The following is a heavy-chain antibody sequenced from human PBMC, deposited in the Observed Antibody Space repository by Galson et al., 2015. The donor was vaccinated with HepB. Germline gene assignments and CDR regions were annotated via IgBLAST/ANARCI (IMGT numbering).Heavy chain of an antibody. CDR2: ISSSSSYT. CDR3: ARGEGYSSSWTSSSYYYYGMDV. CDR1: GFTFSDYY. Sequence: SLRLSCAASGFTFSDYYMSWIRQAPGKGLEWVSYISSSSSYTNYADSVKGRFTISRDNAKNSLYLQMNSLRAEDTAVYYCARGEGYSSSWTSSSYYYYGMDVWGQGTTVTVSS. D-gene: IGHD6-13*01. V-gene: IGHV3-11*06. J-gene: IGHJ6*02.